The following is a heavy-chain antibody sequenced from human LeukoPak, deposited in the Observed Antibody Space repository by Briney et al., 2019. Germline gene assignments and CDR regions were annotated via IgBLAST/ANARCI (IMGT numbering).Heavy chain of an antibody. CDR1: GHTFSRYS. CDR2: INQHCGGT. J-gene: IGHJ5*02. Sequence: GASVKVSCKSCGHTFSRYSISWVRQAPGQELEGMGWINQHCGGTKYAQEFQRRVNMTRDTSISTVYMELKSVRSVDTAVYYCARDLIGGSPGRKDDFWNGYDVPYWFNPWGQGTLVTVSS. V-gene: IGHV1-2*02. CDR3: ARDLIGGSPGRKDDFWNGYDVPYWFNP. D-gene: IGHD3-3*01.